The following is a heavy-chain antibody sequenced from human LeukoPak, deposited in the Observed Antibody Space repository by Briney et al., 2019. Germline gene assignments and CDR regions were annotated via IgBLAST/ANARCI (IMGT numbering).Heavy chain of an antibody. J-gene: IGHJ3*02. V-gene: IGHV3-30*04. CDR1: GFTFSNYA. Sequence: SGGSLRLSCAASGFTFSNYALHWVRQSPGKGLEWVAVISYDGRVKHYADSVKGRFTISRDNSKDTMYVQMNSLRVEDTAIYYCARGSDNDFWSGDAGSDTFDILGQGTVVXVSS. D-gene: IGHD3-3*01. CDR3: ARGSDNDFWSGDAGSDTFDI. CDR2: ISYDGRVK.